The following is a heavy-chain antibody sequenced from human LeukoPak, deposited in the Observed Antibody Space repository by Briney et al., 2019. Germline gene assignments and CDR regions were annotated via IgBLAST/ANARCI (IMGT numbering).Heavy chain of an antibody. V-gene: IGHV3-53*01. D-gene: IGHD6-19*01. CDR2: TYSGGST. CDR3: ARDGVAVATGGGHWFDP. CDR1: GFTVSSNY. Sequence: PGGSLRLSCAASGFTVSSNYMSWVRQAPGKGLEWVSVTYSGGSTYYANSVKGRFTISRDNSKNTLYLQMNSLRAEDTAVYYCARDGVAVATGGGHWFDPWGQGTLVTVSS. J-gene: IGHJ5*02.